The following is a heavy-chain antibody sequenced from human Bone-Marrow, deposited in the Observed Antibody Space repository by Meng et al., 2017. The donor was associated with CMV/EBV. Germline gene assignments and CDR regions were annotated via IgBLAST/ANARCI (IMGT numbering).Heavy chain of an antibody. CDR1: GYTFTGYY. CDR2: INPNSGGI. Sequence: ASVKVSCKASGYTFTGYYMHWVRQAPGQGLEWMGWINPNSGGINYAQKFQGRVTMTRDTSISTAYMELSRLRSEDTAVYYCARELSGITIFGVVGCFDIWGQGTMVTVSS. CDR3: ARELSGITIFGVVGCFDI. D-gene: IGHD3-3*01. J-gene: IGHJ3*02. V-gene: IGHV1-2*02.